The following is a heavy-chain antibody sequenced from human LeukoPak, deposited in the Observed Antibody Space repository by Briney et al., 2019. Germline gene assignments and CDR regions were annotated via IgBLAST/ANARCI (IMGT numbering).Heavy chain of an antibody. CDR2: INHSGGT. J-gene: IGHJ3*02. V-gene: IGHV4-34*01. CDR1: GGSFSGYY. CDR3: ASDDYGDLVNAFDI. D-gene: IGHD4-17*01. Sequence: PSETLSLTCAVYGGSFSGYYWGWIRQPPGKGLEWIGEINHSGGTNYNPSLKSRVTISLDTSKNHFSLKLTSVPAADTAVYYCASDDYGDLVNAFDIWGQGTMVTVSS.